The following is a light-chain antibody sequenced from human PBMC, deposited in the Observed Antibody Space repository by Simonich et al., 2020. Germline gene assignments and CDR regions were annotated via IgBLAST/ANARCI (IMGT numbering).Light chain of an antibody. CDR1: SGSIASNY. CDR2: EDN. J-gene: IGLJ3*02. CDR3: QSYDSSGWV. V-gene: IGLV6-57*03. Sequence: NFMLTQPHSVSESPGKTVTISCTRSSGSIASNYVQWYQQRPGRAPTPLIYEDNQRPSWVPDRFSGSIDSSSNSASLTISGLKTEDEADYYCQSYDSSGWVFGGGTKLTVL.